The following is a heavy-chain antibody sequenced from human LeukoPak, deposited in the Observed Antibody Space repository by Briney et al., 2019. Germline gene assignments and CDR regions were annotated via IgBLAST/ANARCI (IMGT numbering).Heavy chain of an antibody. Sequence: PWGSLRLSCAASGFTFSSYAMSWVRQAPGKGLEWVSAISGSGGSTYYADSVKGRFTISRDNSKNTLYLQMNSLRAEDTAVYYCARNYGDYPLWGFDIWGQGTMVTVSS. CDR3: ARNYGDYPLWGFDI. J-gene: IGHJ3*02. V-gene: IGHV3-23*01. CDR2: ISGSGGST. CDR1: GFTFSSYA. D-gene: IGHD4-17*01.